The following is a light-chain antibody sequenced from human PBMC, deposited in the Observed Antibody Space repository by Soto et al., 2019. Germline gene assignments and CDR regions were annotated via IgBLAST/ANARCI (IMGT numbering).Light chain of an antibody. Sequence: QSVLTQPPSVSGTPGQRVNMSCSGSSSNIGSKSVSWYQHLPQTAPKLLIYSNNQRPSGVPGRSSGSKSGTSASLAISGLQSDDETQYYCAAWDDSLNVLVFGGGTKLTVL. J-gene: IGLJ2*01. CDR2: SNN. CDR1: SSNIGSKS. CDR3: AAWDDSLNVLV. V-gene: IGLV1-44*01.